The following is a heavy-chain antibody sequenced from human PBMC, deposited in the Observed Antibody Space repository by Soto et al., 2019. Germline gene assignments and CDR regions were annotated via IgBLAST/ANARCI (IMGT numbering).Heavy chain of an antibody. J-gene: IGHJ4*02. CDR3: ARDGSGWSRDC. D-gene: IGHD6-19*01. CDR2: ISSSSDYI. Sequence: GSLRLSCAASGFTFGFSSMNWVRQAPGKGLEWVSSISSSSDYIYYADSVKGRFTVSRDNAENALYLQMNSLRAEDTAVYYCARDGSGWSRDCWGQGTLVTVSS. CDR1: GFTFGFSS. V-gene: IGHV3-21*01.